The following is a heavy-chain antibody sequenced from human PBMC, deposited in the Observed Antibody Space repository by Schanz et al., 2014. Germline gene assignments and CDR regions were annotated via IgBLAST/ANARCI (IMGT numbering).Heavy chain of an antibody. D-gene: IGHD5-12*01. CDR1: GFSFSSYA. CDR3: ARKVVATSGGYYDN. CDR2: MNESHSTI. J-gene: IGHJ4*02. Sequence: EVQLLESGGGLVEPGGSLRLSCAASGFSFSSYAMGWVRQARGKGLEWVSAMNESHSTIYYADSVRGRFTISRDNAENTLFLQMNSLRAEDTAGYYCARKVVATSGGYYDNWGQGTLVIVSS. V-gene: IGHV3-23*01.